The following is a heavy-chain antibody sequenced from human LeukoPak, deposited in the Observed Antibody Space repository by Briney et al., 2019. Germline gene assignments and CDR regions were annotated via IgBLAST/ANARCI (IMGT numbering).Heavy chain of an antibody. CDR3: ARDRQLVLDY. CDR2: ISSSSSYI. D-gene: IGHD6-6*01. CDR1: GFTFSSYS. J-gene: IGHJ4*02. Sequence: GGSLRLSCAASGFTFSSYSMNWVRQAPGKGLEWVSSISSSSSYIYYPDSVKGRFTISRDNSKNTLYLQMNSLRAEDTAVYYCARDRQLVLDYWGQGTLVTVSS. V-gene: IGHV3-21*01.